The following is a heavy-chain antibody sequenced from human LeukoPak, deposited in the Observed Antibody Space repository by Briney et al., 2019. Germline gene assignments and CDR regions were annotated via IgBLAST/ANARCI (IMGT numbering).Heavy chain of an antibody. J-gene: IGHJ5*02. V-gene: IGHV3-23*01. D-gene: IGHD3-9*01. CDR1: GFTFSSYA. CDR3: AKVPRQHDNWFDP. Sequence: GGSLRLSCAASGFTFSSYAMSWVRQAPGKGLEWVSAISGSGGSTYYADSVKGRFTISRDNSKNSLYLQMNSLRAEDTAIYYCAKVPRQHDNWFDPWGQGTLVTVSS. CDR2: ISGSGGST.